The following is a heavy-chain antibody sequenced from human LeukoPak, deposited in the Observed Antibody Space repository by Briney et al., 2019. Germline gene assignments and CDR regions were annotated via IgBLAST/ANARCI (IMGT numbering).Heavy chain of an antibody. D-gene: IGHD5-18*01. V-gene: IGHV4-59*01. Sequence: SETLPLTCTVSGGSISSYYWSWIRQPPGKGLEWIGYIYYSGSINYNPSLKSRVTISVDTSKNQFSLKLSSVTAADTAVYYCARALRGYSYGPFDYWGQGTLVTVSS. CDR2: IYYSGSI. CDR3: ARALRGYSYGPFDY. J-gene: IGHJ4*02. CDR1: GGSISSYY.